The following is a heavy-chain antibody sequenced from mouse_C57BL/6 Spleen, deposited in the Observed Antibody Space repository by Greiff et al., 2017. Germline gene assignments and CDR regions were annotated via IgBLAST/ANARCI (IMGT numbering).Heavy chain of an antibody. J-gene: IGHJ2*01. Sequence: EVKVVESGGGLVQPGGSLKLSCAASGFTFSDYYMYLVRQTPEKRLEWVAYISNGGGSTYYPDTVKGRFTISRDNAKNTLYLQMSRLKSEDTAMYYCASGYLDYWGQGTTLTVSS. CDR3: ASGYLDY. V-gene: IGHV5-12*01. CDR1: GFTFSDYY. CDR2: ISNGGGST.